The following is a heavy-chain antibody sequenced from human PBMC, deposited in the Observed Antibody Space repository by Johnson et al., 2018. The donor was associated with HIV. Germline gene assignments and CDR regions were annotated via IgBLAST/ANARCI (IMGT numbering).Heavy chain of an antibody. V-gene: IGHV3-30*04. J-gene: IGHJ3*02. CDR3: AKDMRISSTGAFDI. Sequence: QMLLVESGGGVVQPGRSLRLSCAASGFTFSSYAMHWVRQAPGTGLEWVAVIWYDGSNKYFADSVKGRFTISRDNSKNTLYLQMNSLRAEDTALYYCAKDMRISSTGAFDIWGQGTMVTVSS. D-gene: IGHD3-16*01. CDR2: IWYDGSNK. CDR1: GFTFSSYA.